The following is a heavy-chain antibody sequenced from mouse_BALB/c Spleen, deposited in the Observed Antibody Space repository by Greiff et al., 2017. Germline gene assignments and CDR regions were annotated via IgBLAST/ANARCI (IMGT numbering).Heavy chain of an antibody. CDR3: TRDGSSPYYFDY. CDR2: IYPSDSYT. Sequence: QVQLKQPGAELVRPGASVKLSCKASGYTFTSYWINWVKQRPGQGLEWIGNIYPSDSYTNYNQKFKDKATLTVDKSSSTAYMQLSSPTSEDSAVYYCTRDGSSPYYFDYWGQGTTLTVSS. J-gene: IGHJ2*01. V-gene: IGHV1-69*02. CDR1: GYTFTSYW. D-gene: IGHD1-1*01.